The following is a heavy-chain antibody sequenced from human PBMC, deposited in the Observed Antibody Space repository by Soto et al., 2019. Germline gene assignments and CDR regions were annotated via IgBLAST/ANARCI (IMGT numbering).Heavy chain of an antibody. D-gene: IGHD1-26*01. V-gene: IGHV1-69*12. J-gene: IGHJ2*01. CDR1: GGTFSSYA. CDR2: IIPIFGTA. Sequence: QVQLVQSGAEVTKPGSSVKVSCKASGGTFSSYAISWVRQAPGQRLEWMGGIIPIFGTANYAQKLQGRVTITAYDSTITAYMERSSLRSEDTVMYYCASLLPHQHALDLWGRGTLVTVSS. CDR3: ASLLPHQHALDL.